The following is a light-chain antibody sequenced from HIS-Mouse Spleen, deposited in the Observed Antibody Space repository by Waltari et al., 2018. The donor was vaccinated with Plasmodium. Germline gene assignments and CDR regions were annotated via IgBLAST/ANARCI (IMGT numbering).Light chain of an antibody. J-gene: IGLJ3*02. CDR2: EDS. CDR3: YSTDSSGNHRV. CDR1: ALQKKY. Sequence: SYELTQPPSVSVSPGQTARITCSGDALQKKYAYWYQQKSGQAPVLVSYEDSNRPSGIAERFSGSSSGTMATLTISGAQVEDEADYYCYSTDSSGNHRVFGGGTKLTVL. V-gene: IGLV3-10*01.